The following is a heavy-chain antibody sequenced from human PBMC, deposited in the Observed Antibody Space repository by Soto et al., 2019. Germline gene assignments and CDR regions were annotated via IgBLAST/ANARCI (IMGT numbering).Heavy chain of an antibody. V-gene: IGHV3-33*06. Sequence: PGGSLRLSCAASGFTFSSYGMHWVRQAPGKGLEWVAVIWYDGSNKYYADSVKGRFTISRDNSKNTLYLQMNSLRAEDTAVYYCAKGLNYYGSGSYIWYWGQGTLVTVS. J-gene: IGHJ4*02. CDR2: IWYDGSNK. CDR3: AKGLNYYGSGSYIWY. CDR1: GFTFSSYG. D-gene: IGHD3-10*01.